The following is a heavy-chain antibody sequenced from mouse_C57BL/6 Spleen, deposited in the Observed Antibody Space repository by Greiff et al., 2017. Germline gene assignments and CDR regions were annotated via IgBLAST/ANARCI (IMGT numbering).Heavy chain of an antibody. J-gene: IGHJ4*01. CDR3: TRGNGNYGYAMDY. D-gene: IGHD2-1*01. CDR2: IDPETGGT. CDR1: GYTFTDYE. V-gene: IGHV1-15*01. Sequence: VQLQQSGAELVRPGASVTLSCTASGYTFTDYEMHWVKQTPVHGLEWIGAIDPETGGTAYNQKFKGKAILTADKSSSTAYMELRSLTSEDSAVYYCTRGNGNYGYAMDYWGQGTSVTVSS.